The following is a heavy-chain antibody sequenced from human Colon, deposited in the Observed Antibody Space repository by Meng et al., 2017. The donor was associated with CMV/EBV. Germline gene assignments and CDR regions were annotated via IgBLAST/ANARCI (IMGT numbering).Heavy chain of an antibody. CDR2: INPNSGGT. V-gene: IGHV1-2*02. Sequence: VQLGRSGAEVKKPGASVKVSCKASGYTFTGYYMHWVRQAPGQGLEWMGWINPNSGGTNYAQKFQGRVTMTRDTSISTAYMELSRLRSDDTAVYYCATVSSGYYLYFQHWGQGTLVTVSS. D-gene: IGHD3-22*01. CDR1: GYTFTGYY. CDR3: ATVSSGYYLYFQH. J-gene: IGHJ1*01.